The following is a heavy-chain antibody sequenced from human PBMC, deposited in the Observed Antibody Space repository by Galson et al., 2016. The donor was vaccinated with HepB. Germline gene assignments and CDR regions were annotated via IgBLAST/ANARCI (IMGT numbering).Heavy chain of an antibody. J-gene: IGHJ4*02. V-gene: IGHV3-11*01. CDR2: ISSAASTI. D-gene: IGHD3-16*02. CDR3: TCGRSPGAY. Sequence: SLRLSCAASGFAFSHYYTAWIRQATGKGLDWVSYISSAASTIHYADSVKGRFTISRDNAKNSLYLQMNSLRAEDTAVYFCTCGRSPGAYWGQGTLVTVSS. CDR1: GFAFSHYY.